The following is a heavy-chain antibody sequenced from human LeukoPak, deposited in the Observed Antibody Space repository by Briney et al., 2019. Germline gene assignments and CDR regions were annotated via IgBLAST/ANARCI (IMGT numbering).Heavy chain of an antibody. CDR2: ISSSGYTI. CDR3: VRDFLDPTGSYSWFDP. D-gene: IGHD1-26*01. Sequence: GGSLSLSCTASGFTFRNYNMNWVRQAPGKGLEWVSFISSSGYTIYYADFVKGRFTISRDNAKNSVYLHLNRLRDEDTAVYYCVRDFLDPTGSYSWFDPWGQGTLVTVSS. CDR1: GFTFRNYN. V-gene: IGHV3-48*02. J-gene: IGHJ5*02.